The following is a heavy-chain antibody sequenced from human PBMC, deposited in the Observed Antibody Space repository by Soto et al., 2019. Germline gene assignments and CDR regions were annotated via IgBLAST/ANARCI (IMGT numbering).Heavy chain of an antibody. J-gene: IGHJ6*02. CDR2: VYYTGGS. Sequence: SLTCTVSGGSISSGDYYWSWIRQPPGKGLEWIAYVYYTGGSYYNPSLKSRATISVDTSKSQFSLQLNSVTPEDTAVYYCARVGDFWSGCPRCMDVWGQGNTVTVSS. V-gene: IGHV4-30-4*01. CDR3: ARVGDFWSGCPRCMDV. CDR1: GGSISSGDYY. D-gene: IGHD3-3*01.